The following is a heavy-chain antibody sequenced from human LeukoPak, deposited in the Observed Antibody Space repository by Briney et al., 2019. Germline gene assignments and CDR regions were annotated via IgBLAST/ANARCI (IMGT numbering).Heavy chain of an antibody. D-gene: IGHD3-10*01. V-gene: IGHV1-2*02. CDR2: ISPNSGDT. J-gene: IGHJ6*04. Sequence: ASVKVSCKTSGYTFKTYFIHWVRQAPGQGLEWMGWISPNSGDTKYAQTFQGRVTMTSDTSIDTIYLELSSLTSHDTAVYYCARMVRGLDVWGTGTLVTVSS. CDR1: GYTFKTYF. CDR3: ARMVRGLDV.